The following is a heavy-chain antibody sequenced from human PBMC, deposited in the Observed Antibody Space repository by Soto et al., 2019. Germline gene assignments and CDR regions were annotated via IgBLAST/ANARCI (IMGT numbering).Heavy chain of an antibody. CDR1: GFTFSSYG. CDR2: IWYDGSNK. J-gene: IGHJ6*03. CDR3: ARDGEDIVVVVAATTYYYYYMDV. D-gene: IGHD2-15*01. V-gene: IGHV3-33*01. Sequence: GGSLRLSCAASGFTFSSYGMHWVRQAPGKRLEWVAVIWYDGSNKYYADSVKGRFTISRDNSKNTLYLQMNSLRAEDTAVYYCARDGEDIVVVVAATTYYYYYMDVWGKGTTVTVSS.